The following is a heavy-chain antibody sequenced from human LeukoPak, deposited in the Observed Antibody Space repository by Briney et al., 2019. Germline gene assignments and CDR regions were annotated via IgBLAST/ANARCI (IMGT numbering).Heavy chain of an antibody. CDR2: IYTSGST. J-gene: IGHJ3*02. CDR1: GGSISSYY. Sequence: SETLSLTCTVSGGSISSYYWSWIRQPAGKGLEWIGRIYTSGSTNYNPSLKSRVTISVDRSKNQFSLKLSSVTAADTAVYYCARDQEGAEAFDIWGQGTMVTVSS. D-gene: IGHD1-26*01. CDR3: ARDQEGAEAFDI. V-gene: IGHV4-4*07.